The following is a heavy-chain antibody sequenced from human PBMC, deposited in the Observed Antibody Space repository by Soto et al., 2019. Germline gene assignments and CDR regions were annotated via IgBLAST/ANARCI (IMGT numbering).Heavy chain of an antibody. V-gene: IGHV4-4*07. Sequence: SETLSLTCTVSGGSISSYYWSWIRQPAGKGLEWIGRIYTSGSTNYNPSLKSRVTMSVDTSKNQFSLKLSSVTAADTAVYYCARASRAPYSSSWYENYYYYGMDVWGQGTTVRVSS. J-gene: IGHJ6*02. D-gene: IGHD6-13*01. CDR3: ARASRAPYSSSWYENYYYYGMDV. CDR1: GGSISSYY. CDR2: IYTSGST.